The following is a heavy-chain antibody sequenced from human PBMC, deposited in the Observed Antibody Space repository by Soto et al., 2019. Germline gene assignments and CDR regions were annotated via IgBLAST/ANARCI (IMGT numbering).Heavy chain of an antibody. CDR3: AASCVGCGGFNYYGMDV. D-gene: IGHD2-21*01. J-gene: IGHJ6*02. CDR1: GGSISSGGYY. CDR2: IYYSEST. V-gene: IGHV4-31*03. Sequence: QVQLQESGPGLVKPSQTLSLTCTVSGGSISSGGYYWSWIRLQPGKGLEWIGYIYYSESTYYNPSLKSRVTISVDTSKNQFSLKLSSVTAADTAVYYCAASCVGCGGFNYYGMDVWGQGTTVTVSS.